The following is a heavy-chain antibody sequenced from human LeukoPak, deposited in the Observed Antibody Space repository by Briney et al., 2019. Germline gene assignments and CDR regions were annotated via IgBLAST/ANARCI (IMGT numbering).Heavy chain of an antibody. J-gene: IGHJ4*02. V-gene: IGHV1-3*01. D-gene: IGHD2/OR15-2a*01. CDR3: AREGQEYAFDY. Sequence: GASVKVSCKASGYTFTSYAMHWVRQAPGQRLEWMGWINAGNGNTKYSQKFQGRVTITRDTSASTAYMELSSLRSEDTAVYYSAREGQEYAFDYWGQGTLVTVSS. CDR2: INAGNGNT. CDR1: GYTFTSYA.